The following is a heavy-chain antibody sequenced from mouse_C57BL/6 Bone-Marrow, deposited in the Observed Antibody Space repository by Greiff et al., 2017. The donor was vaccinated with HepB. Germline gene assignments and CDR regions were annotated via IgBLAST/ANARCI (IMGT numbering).Heavy chain of an antibody. V-gene: IGHV5-6*01. CDR2: ISSGGSYT. CDR3: ARHKRSFAY. J-gene: IGHJ3*01. Sequence: EVQLVESGGDLVKPGGSLKLSCAASGFTFSSYGMSWVRQTPDKRLEWVATISSGGSYTYYPDSVKGRFTISRDNAKNTLYLQMSSLKSEDTAMYCCARHKRSFAYWGQGTLVTVSA. CDR1: GFTFSSYG.